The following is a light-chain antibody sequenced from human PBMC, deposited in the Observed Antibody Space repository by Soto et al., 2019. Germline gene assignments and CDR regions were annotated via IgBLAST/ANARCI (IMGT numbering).Light chain of an antibody. Sequence: QSALTQPASVSGSPGPSITISCTGTISDVGTYDLVSWYQQHPGKAPKVMIYEGSQRPSRVSNRFSGSKSGRTASLTISGLQAEDESDDFCCSYAGSNTWVFGGGTKLTGL. J-gene: IGLJ3*02. CDR2: EGS. CDR3: CSYAGSNTWV. V-gene: IGLV2-23*01. CDR1: ISDVGTYDL.